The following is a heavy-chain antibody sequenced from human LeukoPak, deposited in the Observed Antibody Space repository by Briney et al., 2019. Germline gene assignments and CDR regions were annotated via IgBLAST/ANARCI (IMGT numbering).Heavy chain of an antibody. V-gene: IGHV4-39*01. J-gene: IGHJ5*02. CDR1: GGSISSSSYY. Sequence: SETLSLTCTVSGGSISSSSYYWGWIRQPPGKGLEWIGSIYYSGTTYYSPSLQSRVTISVDMSKNQFSLRLSSVTAADTAVYYCARQPSLSYCSGGTCWFDTWGQGTLVTVSS. CDR2: IYYSGTT. D-gene: IGHD2-15*01. CDR3: ARQPSLSYCSGGTCWFDT.